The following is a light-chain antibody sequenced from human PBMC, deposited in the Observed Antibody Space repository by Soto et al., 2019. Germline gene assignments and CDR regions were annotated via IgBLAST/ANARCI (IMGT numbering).Light chain of an antibody. V-gene: IGLV2-23*02. CDR2: EVG. CDR1: SSDVGSYNV. J-gene: IGLJ2*01. CDR3: SSYADRDTLI. Sequence: QSALTQPASVSGSPEQSITISCTGTSSDVGSYNVVSWYQQHPGKAPKLIIYEVGKRPSGISDRFSGSKSDNTASLTISGLQAEDEADYFCSSYADRDTLIFGGGTKLTVL.